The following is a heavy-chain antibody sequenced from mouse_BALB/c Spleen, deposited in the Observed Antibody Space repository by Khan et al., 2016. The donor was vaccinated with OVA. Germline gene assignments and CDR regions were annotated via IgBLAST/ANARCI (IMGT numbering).Heavy chain of an antibody. CDR3: ARGGYGSFGF. Sequence: QVQLKESGAELARPGASVKMSCKASGYIFTNYMMHWVKQRPGQGLEWIGDINPSNDYSNYNQTFKDKATLTADKSSSTAYMQLSSLTSEDSAVYYCARGGYGSFGFWGQGTLVTVSA. CDR2: INPSNDYS. CDR1: GYIFTNYM. V-gene: IGHV1-4*01. D-gene: IGHD1-1*01. J-gene: IGHJ3*01.